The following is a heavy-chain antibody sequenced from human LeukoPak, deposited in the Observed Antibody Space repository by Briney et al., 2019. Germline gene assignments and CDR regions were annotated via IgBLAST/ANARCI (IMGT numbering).Heavy chain of an antibody. CDR1: GDSINSGPYY. Sequence: PSQTLSLTCTDSGDSINSGPYYWSWIRQPAGKGLEWIGRIYSGGRTNYNPSLKSRVTISVDTSKNQFSLKLSSVTAADTAVYYCAREGSIYYSDSSGYLGYWGQGTLVTVSS. D-gene: IGHD3-22*01. J-gene: IGHJ4*02. V-gene: IGHV4-61*02. CDR3: AREGSIYYSDSSGYLGY. CDR2: IYSGGRT.